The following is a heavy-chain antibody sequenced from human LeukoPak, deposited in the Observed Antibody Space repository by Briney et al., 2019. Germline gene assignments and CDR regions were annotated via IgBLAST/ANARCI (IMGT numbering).Heavy chain of an antibody. CDR1: GFIFRNYG. CDR3: AKVGSNSWGIFDV. V-gene: IGHV3-30*02. J-gene: IGHJ3*01. CDR2: IRDNGSTK. D-gene: IGHD6-13*01. Sequence: GGSLRLSCAASGFIFRNYGIHWDRQAPGKGLEWVAFIRDNGSTKYYVDSVKGRFTISRDNSKNTLYLQMNSLRVEDTAIYYCAKVGSNSWGIFDVWGQGTVVTVSS.